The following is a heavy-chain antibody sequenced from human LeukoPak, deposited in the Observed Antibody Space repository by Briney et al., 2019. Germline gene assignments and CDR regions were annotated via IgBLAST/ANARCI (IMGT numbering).Heavy chain of an antibody. CDR3: ARSNSVAGTI. CDR2: MHYSGST. D-gene: IGHD6-19*01. CDR1: SFSRSW. J-gene: IGHJ4*02. Sequence: SFSRSWMNWVRQPPGKGLEWIGSMHYSGSTYYNPSLKSRVTISVDTSKNHFSLKLSSVTGEDTAVYYCARSNSVAGTIWGQGTLVTVSS. V-gene: IGHV4-39*02.